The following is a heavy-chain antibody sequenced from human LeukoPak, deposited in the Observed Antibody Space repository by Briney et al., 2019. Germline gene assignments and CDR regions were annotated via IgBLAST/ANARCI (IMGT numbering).Heavy chain of an antibody. V-gene: IGHV3-53*01. CDR2: IYTGGST. CDR3: ARGARAATGYYYYYMDV. Sequence: GESLRLSCAASGLTVSSNHMSWVRQAPGKGLEWVLVIYTGGSTDYADSVKGRFTISRDNSKNTLYLQMNSLRAEDTAVYYCARGARAATGYYYYYMDVWGKGTTVTVSS. J-gene: IGHJ6*03. CDR1: GLTVSSNH. D-gene: IGHD2-15*01.